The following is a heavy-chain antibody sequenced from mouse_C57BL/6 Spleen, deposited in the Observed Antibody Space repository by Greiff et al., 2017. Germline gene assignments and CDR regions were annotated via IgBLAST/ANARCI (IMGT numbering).Heavy chain of an antibody. CDR3: AREGAYYYGSSYDAMDY. J-gene: IGHJ4*01. CDR2: ISDGGSYT. CDR1: GFTFSSYA. D-gene: IGHD1-1*01. Sequence: EVHLVESGGGLVKPGGSLKLSCAASGFTFSSYAMSWVRQTPEKRLEWVATISDGGSYTYYPDNVKGRFTISRDNAKNNLYLQMSHLKSEDTAMYYCAREGAYYYGSSYDAMDYWGQGTSVTVSS. V-gene: IGHV5-4*01.